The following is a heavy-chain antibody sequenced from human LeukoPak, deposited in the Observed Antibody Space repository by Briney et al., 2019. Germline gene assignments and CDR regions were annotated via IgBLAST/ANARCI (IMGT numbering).Heavy chain of an antibody. J-gene: IGHJ6*04. D-gene: IGHD5-12*01. CDR3: ARDREYSGYDIDGMDV. Sequence: GGSLRLSCAASGFTVSSNYMSWVRQAPGKGLEWVSVIYSGGSTYYADSVKGRFTISRDNSKNTLYLQMNSLRAEDTAVYYCARDREYSGYDIDGMDVWGKGTTVTVSS. CDR2: IYSGGST. CDR1: GFTVSSNY. V-gene: IGHV3-53*01.